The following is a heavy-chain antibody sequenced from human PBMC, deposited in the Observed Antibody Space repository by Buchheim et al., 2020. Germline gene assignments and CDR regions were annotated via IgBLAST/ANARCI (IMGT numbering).Heavy chain of an antibody. CDR3: AKGVGATSSYGMDV. Sequence: EVQLLESGGGLVQPGGSLRLSCAASRFTFSSYAMTWVRQAPGKGLEWVSTISGSGISTYYTDSVKGRFTISRDNSKNTLYLQMNSLRAEDTAVYYCAKGVGATSSYGMDVWGQGTT. CDR2: ISGSGIST. V-gene: IGHV3-23*01. J-gene: IGHJ6*02. CDR1: RFTFSSYA. D-gene: IGHD1-26*01.